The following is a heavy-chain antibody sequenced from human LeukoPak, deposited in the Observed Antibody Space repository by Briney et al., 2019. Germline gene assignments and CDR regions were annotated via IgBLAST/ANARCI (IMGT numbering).Heavy chain of an antibody. CDR2: INPNSGGT. Sequence: ASVKVSCKASGYTFTGYYMHWVRQAPGQGLEWMGRINPNSGGTNYAQKFQGRVTMTRDTSINTAYLELSSLRSEDTAMYYCARTCSGTSCADFDYWGQGTLVTVSS. V-gene: IGHV1-2*06. CDR1: GYTFTGYY. CDR3: ARTCSGTSCADFDY. D-gene: IGHD2-2*01. J-gene: IGHJ4*02.